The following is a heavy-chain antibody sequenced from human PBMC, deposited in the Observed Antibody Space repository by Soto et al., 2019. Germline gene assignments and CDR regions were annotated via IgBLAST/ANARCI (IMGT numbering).Heavy chain of an antibody. D-gene: IGHD6-19*01. Sequence: SETLSLTCTVSGVSISSGDYYWSWIRQPPGKGLEWIGYIYYSENTYSNPSLKSRVAISIDTSKNQLSLNLTSVTAADTAVCFCASAFGGWPPDSWGQGTLVTVSS. V-gene: IGHV4-61*08. J-gene: IGHJ4*02. CDR3: ASAFGGWPPDS. CDR2: IYYSENT. CDR1: GVSISSGDYY.